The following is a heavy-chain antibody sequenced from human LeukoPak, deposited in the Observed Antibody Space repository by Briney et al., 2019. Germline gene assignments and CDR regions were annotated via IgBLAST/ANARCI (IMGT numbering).Heavy chain of an antibody. D-gene: IGHD6-13*01. CDR1: GDSVSSNSAT. V-gene: IGHV6-1*01. CDR2: TYYRSKWYN. CDR3: ARDGVSWYYFDF. Sequence: SQTLSLTCAISGDSVSSNSATWNWIKQSPSRGLEWLGRTYYRSKWYNDYAESVKSRITINPDTSNNQFSLQLISVTPEDTAVYYCARDGVSWYYFDFWGQGTLVTVSS. J-gene: IGHJ4*02.